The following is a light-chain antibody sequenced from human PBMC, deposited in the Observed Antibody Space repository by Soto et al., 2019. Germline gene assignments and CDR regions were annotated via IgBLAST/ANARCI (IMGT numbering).Light chain of an antibody. CDR2: EVN. CDR3: TSYTNIASLDV. Sequence: QSVLTQPASVSGSPGQSITISFTGSSSDVGGYNYVSWYQQHPGKAPKLIIYEVNNRPSGVSNRFSGSKSGSTASLTISGLQAEDEADYYCTSYTNIASLDVFGTGTKV. J-gene: IGLJ1*01. CDR1: SSDVGGYNY. V-gene: IGLV2-14*01.